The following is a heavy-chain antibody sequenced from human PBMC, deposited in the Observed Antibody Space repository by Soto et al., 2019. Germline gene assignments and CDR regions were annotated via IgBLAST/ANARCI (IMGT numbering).Heavy chain of an antibody. CDR2: ISAYNGNT. J-gene: IGHJ6*02. CDR1: GYTLTSYG. D-gene: IGHD3-10*01. Sequence: ASVKVSCKASGYTLTSYGISWVRQAPGQGLEWMGWISAYNGNTNYAQKLQGRVTMTTDTSTSTAYMELRSLRSDDTAVYYCAREKTYGSGSYYMSYYYYGMDVWGQGTTVTVSS. V-gene: IGHV1-18*01. CDR3: AREKTYGSGSYYMSYYYYGMDV.